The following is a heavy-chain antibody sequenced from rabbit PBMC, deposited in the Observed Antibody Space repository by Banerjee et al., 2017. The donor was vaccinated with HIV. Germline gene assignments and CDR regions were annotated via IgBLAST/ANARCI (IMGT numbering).Heavy chain of an antibody. CDR1: GFDFSSYY. CDR3: ARGSSAYGGYFNL. V-gene: IGHV1S7*01. CDR2: IDPIFGST. D-gene: IGHD1-1*01. J-gene: IGHJ4*01. Sequence: QLKESGGGLVQPGGSLKLSCKASGFDFSSYYMSWVRQAPGKGLEWIGYIDPIFGSTYYASWVNGRFTISSHNAQNTLYLQLNSLTAADTATYFCARGSSAYGGYFNLWGPGTLVTVS.